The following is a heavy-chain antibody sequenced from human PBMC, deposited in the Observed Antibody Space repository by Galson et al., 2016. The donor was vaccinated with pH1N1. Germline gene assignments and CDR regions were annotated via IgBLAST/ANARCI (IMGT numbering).Heavy chain of an antibody. Sequence: QSGAEVKKPGESLKISCKASGYRFTNYWIAWVRQVPGKGLEWVGVVNPGGSTIRYSPPFQGQVTISSDESINTAYLQWVSLKASDTATYYCARQYDFGDYRGNAFDIWGLGTMVIVSS. J-gene: IGHJ3*02. V-gene: IGHV5-51*03. D-gene: IGHD4-17*01. CDR3: ARQYDFGDYRGNAFDI. CDR1: GYRFTNYW. CDR2: VNPGGSTI.